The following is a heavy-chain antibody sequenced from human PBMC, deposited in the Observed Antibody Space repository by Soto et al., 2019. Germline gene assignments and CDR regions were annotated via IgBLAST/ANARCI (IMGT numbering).Heavy chain of an antibody. J-gene: IGHJ4*02. CDR2: ISPDDGNT. Sequence: ASVRVSCKTSGYTFSSYTIAWVSQAPVQGLEWLGWISPDDGNTEYEQKFQGRVTMTADTLTNNAYMELRSLKYDDTAVYYCARVEAPFGESLHWGQGTPVTVSS. CDR3: ARVEAPFGESLH. D-gene: IGHD3-10*01. V-gene: IGHV1-18*01. CDR1: GYTFSSYT.